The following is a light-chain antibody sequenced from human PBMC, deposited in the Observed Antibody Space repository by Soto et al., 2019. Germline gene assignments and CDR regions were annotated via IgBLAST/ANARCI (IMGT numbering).Light chain of an antibody. CDR2: TSS. V-gene: IGKV1-39*01. Sequence: DIQMTQSPSSLSASVGDRVTITCRASETISNYLNWYQQKPGRAPKLVIYTSSNLQSGVPSRFSGAGSGTDFTLTIGSLQPEDFATYYCQQSYSRPYTFGQGTKLEIK. J-gene: IGKJ2*01. CDR3: QQSYSRPYT. CDR1: ETISNY.